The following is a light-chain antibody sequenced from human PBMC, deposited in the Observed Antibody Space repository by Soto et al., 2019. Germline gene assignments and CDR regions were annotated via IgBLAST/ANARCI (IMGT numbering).Light chain of an antibody. CDR1: SSDVGAYNY. J-gene: IGLJ2*01. CDR2: DVT. CDR3: SSYTTIHTVI. Sequence: QSALAQPASVSGSPGQSITISCTGTSSDVGAYNYVSWYHQHHPGKAPELIIYDVTDRPSGVSTRFSGSKSGNTASLTISGLQAEDEGDYYCSSYTTIHTVIFGGGTKLTVL. V-gene: IGLV2-14*01.